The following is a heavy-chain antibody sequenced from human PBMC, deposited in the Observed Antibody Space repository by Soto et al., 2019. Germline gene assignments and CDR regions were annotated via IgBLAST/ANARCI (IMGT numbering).Heavy chain of an antibody. V-gene: IGHV4-59*11. Sequence: QVQLQESGPGLVKPSETLSLTCSVSGGSIISHYWSWIRQPPGKGLEWIGYIHYTGSTDYNPSLTSRLTISVDTSKNQFSLKLSSVTAADTAVYYCARGGWSLDYWGQGTLVTVSS. J-gene: IGHJ4*02. D-gene: IGHD2-15*01. CDR2: IHYTGST. CDR1: GGSIISHY. CDR3: ARGGWSLDY.